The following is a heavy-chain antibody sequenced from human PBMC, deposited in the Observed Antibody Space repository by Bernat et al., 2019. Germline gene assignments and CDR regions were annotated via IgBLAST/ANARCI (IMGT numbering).Heavy chain of an antibody. CDR3: ARDLGLWFGEWGGYFDY. CDR2: ISYDGSNK. CDR1: GFTFSSYG. Sequence: QVQLVESGGGVVQPGRSLRLSCAASGFTFSSYGMHWVRQAPGKGLEWVAVISYDGSNKYYADSVKGRFTISRDNSKNTLYLQMNSLRAEDTAVYYCARDLGLWFGEWGGYFDYWGQGTLVTVSS. D-gene: IGHD3-10*01. V-gene: IGHV3-30*03. J-gene: IGHJ4*02.